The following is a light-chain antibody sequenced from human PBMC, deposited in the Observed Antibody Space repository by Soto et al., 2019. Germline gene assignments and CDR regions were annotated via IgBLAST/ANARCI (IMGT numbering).Light chain of an antibody. CDR2: GAS. CDR1: QSVDIN. J-gene: IGKJ1*01. Sequence: EIVLTQSPATLSVSPGDRVTLSCRASQSVDINLAWYQQRPGQAPRLLVYGASTKATDMPGRFSGRGSGTEFTLTINNLQSEDFAVYYCQQYRNWPRTFSQGTKVDIK. CDR3: QQYRNWPRT. V-gene: IGKV3-15*01.